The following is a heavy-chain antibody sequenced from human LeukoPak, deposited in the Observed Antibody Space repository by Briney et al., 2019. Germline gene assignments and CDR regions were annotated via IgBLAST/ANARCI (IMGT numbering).Heavy chain of an antibody. CDR3: AREPGYSSSWVDY. V-gene: IGHV3-66*01. CDR2: IYSGGST. CDR1: GFTVSSNY. Sequence: GGSLRLSCTASGFTVSSNYMSWVRQAPGKGREWVSVIYSGGSTYYADSVKGRFTISRDNSKNTLYLQMNSLRAEDTAVYYCAREPGYSSSWVDYWGQGTLVTVSS. D-gene: IGHD6-13*01. J-gene: IGHJ4*02.